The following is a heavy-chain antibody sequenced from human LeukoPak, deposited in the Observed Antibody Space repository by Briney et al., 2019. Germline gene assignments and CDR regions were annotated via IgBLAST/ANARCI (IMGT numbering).Heavy chain of an antibody. CDR1: GYTFTGYY. CDR3: ARGFRTTGAP. Sequence: ASVHVSCKASGYTFTGYYMHWVRQAPGQGLEWMGWINPNSGGPNYAHKLQGRVTMTRDTSISPVYMELSRLRSDDTAVYYCARGFRTTGAPWGQGSLVTISS. J-gene: IGHJ4*02. D-gene: IGHD1-14*01. CDR2: INPNSGGP. V-gene: IGHV1-2*02.